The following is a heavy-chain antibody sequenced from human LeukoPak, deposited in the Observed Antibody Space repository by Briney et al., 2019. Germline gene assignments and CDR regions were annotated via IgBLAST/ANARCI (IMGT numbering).Heavy chain of an antibody. CDR2: IYPADSDT. J-gene: IGHJ4*02. CDR1: GYSFTSYW. V-gene: IGHV5-51*01. Sequence: GESLKISCEGSGYSFTSYWIGWLRQMPGKGLEWMGIIYPADSDTRYSPSFQGQVTISADKSISTAYLQWNSLKASDTAMYYCARRRTGTYYFDYWGQGNLVTVSS. CDR3: ARRRTGTYYFDY. D-gene: IGHD1/OR15-1a*01.